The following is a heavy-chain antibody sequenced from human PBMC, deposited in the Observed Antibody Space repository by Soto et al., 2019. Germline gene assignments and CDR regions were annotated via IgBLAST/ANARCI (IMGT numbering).Heavy chain of an antibody. CDR2: MNPNSGNT. V-gene: IGHV1-8*01. CDR3: ARYCSSTSCYTEPFYYHYGMDV. J-gene: IGHJ6*02. CDR1: GYTFTSYD. Sequence: ASVKVSCKASGYTFTSYDINWVRQATGQGLEWMGWMNPNSGNTGYAQKFQGRVTMTRNTSISTAYMELSSLRSEDTAVYYCARYCSSTSCYTEPFYYHYGMDVWGQGTTVTVSS. D-gene: IGHD2-2*02.